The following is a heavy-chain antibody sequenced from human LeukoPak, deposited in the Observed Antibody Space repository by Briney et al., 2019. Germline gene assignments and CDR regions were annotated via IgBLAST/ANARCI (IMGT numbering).Heavy chain of an antibody. CDR1: GFTVSSNY. V-gene: IGHV3-66*01. CDR2: IYSGGST. CDR3: ARDLSRTAPFDY. J-gene: IGHJ4*02. Sequence: GGSLRLSCAASGFTVSSNYMSWVRQAPGKGLEWVSVIYSGGSTYYADSVKGRFTISRDISKNTLYLQMNSLRAEDTAVYYCARDLSRTAPFDYWGQGTLVTVSS. D-gene: IGHD2-2*01.